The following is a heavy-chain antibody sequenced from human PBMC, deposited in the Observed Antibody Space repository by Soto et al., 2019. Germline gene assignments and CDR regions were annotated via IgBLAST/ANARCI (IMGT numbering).Heavy chain of an antibody. CDR1: GGSFSGYY. D-gene: IGHD1-7*01. CDR3: ARARGRNWNYPSYYYYGMDV. V-gene: IGHV4-34*01. Sequence: TLSLTCAVYGGSFSGYYWSWIPQPPGKGLEWIGEINHSGSTNYNPSLKSRVTISVDTSKNQFSLKLSSVTAADTAVYYCARARGRNWNYPSYYYYGMDVWGQGTTVTVS. CDR2: INHSGST. J-gene: IGHJ6*02.